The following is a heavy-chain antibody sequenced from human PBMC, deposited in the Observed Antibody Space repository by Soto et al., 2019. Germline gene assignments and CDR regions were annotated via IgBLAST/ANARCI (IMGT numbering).Heavy chain of an antibody. CDR2: IDPDGRVG. J-gene: IGHJ4*02. Sequence: EVQLLGSGGGLVQPGGSLRLSCVASGFRFSSYWMNWVRQTPGMGLEWVANIDPDGRVGSYVDSVKGRFTTSSDNAKNSLYLQVNSLRADDTSVYFCAGWGGHDSNYWGQGILVTVSS. V-gene: IGHV3-7*03. CDR1: GFRFSSYW. D-gene: IGHD3-16*01. CDR3: AGWGGHDSNY.